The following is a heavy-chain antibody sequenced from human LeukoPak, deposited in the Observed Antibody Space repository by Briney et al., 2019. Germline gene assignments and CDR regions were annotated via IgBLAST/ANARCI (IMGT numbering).Heavy chain of an antibody. J-gene: IGHJ4*02. CDR1: GLTFSTYG. V-gene: IGHV3-30*02. Sequence: PGGSLRLSLAASGLTFSTYGMQRVRTPPGKGREWVAFIRYDGSNKYYADSVKGRFTIPRDNSKNTLYLQMNSLRAEDTAVYYCAKISDFWSDTYWGQGTLVTVSS. CDR2: IRYDGSNK. D-gene: IGHD3-3*01. CDR3: AKISDFWSDTY.